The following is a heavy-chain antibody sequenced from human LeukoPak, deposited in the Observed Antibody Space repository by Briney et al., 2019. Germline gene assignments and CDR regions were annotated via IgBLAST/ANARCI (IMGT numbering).Heavy chain of an antibody. CDR2: IIPIFGTA. CDR1: GGTFSSYA. V-gene: IGHV1-69*13. Sequence: ASVKVSCKASGGTFSSYAISWVRQAPGQGLEWMGGIIPIFGTANYAQKFQGRVTITADESTSTAYMELSSLRSEDTAVYYCARKGDSDSGYDYWFDPWGQGTLVTVSS. D-gene: IGHD5-12*01. CDR3: ARKGDSDSGYDYWFDP. J-gene: IGHJ5*02.